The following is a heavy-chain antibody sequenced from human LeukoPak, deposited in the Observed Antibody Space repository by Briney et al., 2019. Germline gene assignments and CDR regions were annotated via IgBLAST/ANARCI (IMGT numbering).Heavy chain of an antibody. J-gene: IGHJ4*02. Sequence: SETLSLTCTVSGASISSYYWTWIRQPPGKGLEWIGYIYYSGSTNYNPSLKSRVTILVDTSKNQFSLKLSSLSDADTAVYYCARGNHYFDYWGQGTLVTVSS. V-gene: IGHV4-59*01. CDR3: ARGNHYFDY. CDR1: GASISSYY. CDR2: IYYSGST.